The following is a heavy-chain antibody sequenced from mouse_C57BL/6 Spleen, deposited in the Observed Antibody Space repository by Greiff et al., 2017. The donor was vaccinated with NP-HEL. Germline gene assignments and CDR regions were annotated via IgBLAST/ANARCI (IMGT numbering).Heavy chain of an antibody. D-gene: IGHD2-3*01. CDR2: IYPGSGST. Sequence: VKLQQPGAELVKPGASVKMSCKASGYTFTSYWITWVKQRPGQGLEWIGDIYPGSGSTNYNEKFKSKATLTVDTSSSTAYMQLSSLTSEDSAVYYCARGGSVYDGYPAWFAYWGQGTLVTVSA. CDR1: GYTFTSYW. J-gene: IGHJ3*01. V-gene: IGHV1-55*01. CDR3: ARGGSVYDGYPAWFAY.